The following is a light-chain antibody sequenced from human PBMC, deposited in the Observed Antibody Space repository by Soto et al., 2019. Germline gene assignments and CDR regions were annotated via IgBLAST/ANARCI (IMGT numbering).Light chain of an antibody. CDR3: CSYAGSNNPYV. CDR1: SSDVGGYDY. J-gene: IGLJ1*01. Sequence: QSVLTQPPSASGSPGQSVTISCTGTSSDVGGYDYVSWYQQHPGKAPKFMIYEVNKRPSGVPDRFSGSKSGNTASLTVSGLQAEDEADYYCCSYAGSNNPYVFGTGTRSPS. CDR2: EVN. V-gene: IGLV2-8*01.